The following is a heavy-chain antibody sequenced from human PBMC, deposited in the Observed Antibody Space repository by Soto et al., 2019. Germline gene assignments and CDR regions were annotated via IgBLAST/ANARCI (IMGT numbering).Heavy chain of an antibody. CDR3: AKALGGPPQGDY. CDR1: GGSFSGYY. Sequence: QVQLQQWGAGLLKPSETLSLTCAVYGGSFSGYYWSWIRQPPGKGLEWIGEVDHRGSTSYIPSLKSRVTISVDTSNRQFSLKLTSVTAADTAVYYCAKALGGPPQGDYWGQGTLVTVSS. J-gene: IGHJ4*02. CDR2: VDHRGST. V-gene: IGHV4-34*01.